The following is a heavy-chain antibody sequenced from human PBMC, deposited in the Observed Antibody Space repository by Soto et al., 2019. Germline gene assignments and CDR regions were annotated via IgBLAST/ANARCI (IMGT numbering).Heavy chain of an antibody. CDR3: ARGRGGYFDL. Sequence: QVQLQESGPGLVKPSETLSLTCTVSGVSISSYYWSWIRQPPGKGLEWIGYIYYSGSTNYNPSLKRRVTISVDTSKNQFSRKLSSVTAADTAVYYCARGRGGYFDLWGRGTLVTVSS. CDR1: GVSISSYY. J-gene: IGHJ2*01. V-gene: IGHV4-59*01. CDR2: IYYSGST.